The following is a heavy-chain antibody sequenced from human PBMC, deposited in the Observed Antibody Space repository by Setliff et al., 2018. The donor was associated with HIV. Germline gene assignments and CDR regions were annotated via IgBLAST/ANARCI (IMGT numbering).Heavy chain of an antibody. CDR1: GYSISSDYY. CDR2: IYYSGIT. D-gene: IGHD3-22*01. V-gene: IGHV4-38-2*02. J-gene: IGHJ4*02. CDR3: AREATYYYDGSGYYYFDY. Sequence: SETLSLTCTVSGYSISSDYYWGWIRQPPGKGLEWIGYIYYSGITNYNPSLKSRITISVDTSKNQFSLKLSSVTAADTAVYYCAREATYYYDGSGYYYFDYWGRGTLVTVSS.